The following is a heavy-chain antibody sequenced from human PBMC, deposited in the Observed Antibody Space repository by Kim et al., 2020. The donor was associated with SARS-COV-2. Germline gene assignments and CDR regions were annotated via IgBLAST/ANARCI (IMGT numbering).Heavy chain of an antibody. Sequence: ASVKVSCKASGYTFTNYYMHWVRQAPGQGLEWMGIIDPGGGDTIYAQKFQGRVTMTGDTSTNTAYMELSSLRSEDTAVYYCATAHVKIAAITEASGQWTQGRATIATPTPTRPVQMQLRRLRSAYTVVSYRASAEVEMPTITVGSASWGAGAPCTAS. CDR2: IDPGGGDT. CDR3: ATAHVKIAAITEASGQWTQGRATIATPTPTRPVQMQLRRLRSAYTVVSYRASAEVEMPTITVGSAS. CDR1: GYTFTNYY. D-gene: IGHD2-21*01. V-gene: IGHV1-46*01. J-gene: IGHJ5*02.